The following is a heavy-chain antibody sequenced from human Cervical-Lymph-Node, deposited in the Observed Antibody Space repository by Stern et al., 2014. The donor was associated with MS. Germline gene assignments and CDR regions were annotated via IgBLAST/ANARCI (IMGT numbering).Heavy chain of an antibody. CDR2: THSPGTT. Sequence: QLQLQESGPGLVEPSGTLSLTCAVSGGSIISSYWWSWVRQPPGKGLEWIGETHSPGTTNYNLALRSRVIISADTSKDPFSLRVTSVTAADTAVYFCVRVTYHYASGSYGYYFDKWGQGALVTVSS. V-gene: IGHV4-4*02. CDR1: GGSIISSYW. D-gene: IGHD3-10*01. J-gene: IGHJ4*02. CDR3: VRVTYHYASGSYGYYFDK.